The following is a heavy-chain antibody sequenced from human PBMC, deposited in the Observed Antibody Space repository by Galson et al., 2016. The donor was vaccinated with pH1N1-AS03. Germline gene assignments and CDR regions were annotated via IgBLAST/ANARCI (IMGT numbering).Heavy chain of an antibody. CDR1: GGSISSFY. D-gene: IGHD3-10*01. Sequence: SETLSLTCTVSGGSISSFYWTWIRQPPGKGLEWIGYIYNTGSTNYNPSLRSRVTISLDTSKNQFSPNLSSVTAADTAVYYCAREGGSYLSHWGQGTLVTVSS. CDR2: IYNTGST. J-gene: IGHJ4*02. CDR3: AREGGSYLSH. V-gene: IGHV4-59*01.